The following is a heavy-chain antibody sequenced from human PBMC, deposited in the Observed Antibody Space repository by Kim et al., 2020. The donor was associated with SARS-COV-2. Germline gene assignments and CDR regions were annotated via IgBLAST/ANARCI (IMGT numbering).Heavy chain of an antibody. D-gene: IGHD2-15*01. J-gene: IGHJ6*02. CDR1: GFTFSTYA. Sequence: GGSLRLSCAASGFTFSTYAMNWVRQAPGKGLEWVSAITGSASRTFYSDSVKGRFTISRDNSKNTLYLQMNSLRAEDTAVYYCAKYGGNPHYHYGMDVWGQGTTVTVSS. CDR2: ITGSASRT. CDR3: AKYGGNPHYHYGMDV. V-gene: IGHV3-23*01.